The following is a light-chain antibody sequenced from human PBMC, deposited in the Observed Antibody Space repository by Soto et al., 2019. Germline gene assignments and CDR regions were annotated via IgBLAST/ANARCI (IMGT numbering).Light chain of an antibody. J-gene: IGLJ1*01. CDR3: QSHDSSLSVSYV. CDR1: SSNIGAGYD. CDR2: GNS. V-gene: IGLV1-40*01. Sequence: QSVLTQPPSVSGAPGQRVTISCTGSSSNIGAGYDVHWYQQLPGTAPKLLIYGNSNRPSGVPDRFSGSKSGTSASLAITGLQAEDEADYYSQSHDSSLSVSYVFGTGTKVTVL.